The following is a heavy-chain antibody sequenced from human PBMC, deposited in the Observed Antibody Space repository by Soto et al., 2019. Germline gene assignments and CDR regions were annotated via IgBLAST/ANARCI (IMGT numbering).Heavy chain of an antibody. D-gene: IGHD6-13*01. J-gene: IGHJ6*02. Sequence: ASVKVSCKASGYAFSNYGINWVRQAPGQGLEWMGWISTYNDDTDYAQKLQGRVTITADESTSTAYMELSSLRSEDTAVYYCARELIRIAAAVRRSMDVWGQGTTVTVPS. CDR2: ISTYNDDT. CDR3: ARELIRIAAAVRRSMDV. CDR1: GYAFSNYG. V-gene: IGHV1-18*01.